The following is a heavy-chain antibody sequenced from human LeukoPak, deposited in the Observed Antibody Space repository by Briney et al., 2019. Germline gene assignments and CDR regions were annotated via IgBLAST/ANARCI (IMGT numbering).Heavy chain of an antibody. CDR2: ISYDGSNK. V-gene: IGHV3-30*18. Sequence: GRSLRLSCAASGFTFSSYGMHWVRQAPGKGLEWVAVISYDGSNKYYADSVKGRFTISRDNSKNTLYLQMNSLRAEDTAVYYCAKDKIVFRYYDSSGYFDYWGQGTLVTVSS. CDR3: AKDKIVFRYYDSSGYFDY. D-gene: IGHD3-22*01. CDR1: GFTFSSYG. J-gene: IGHJ4*02.